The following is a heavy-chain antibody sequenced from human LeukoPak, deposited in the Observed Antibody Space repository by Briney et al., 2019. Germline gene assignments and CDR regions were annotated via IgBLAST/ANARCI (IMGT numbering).Heavy chain of an antibody. D-gene: IGHD2-15*01. J-gene: IGHJ4*02. CDR1: GGSISSYY. Sequence: SETLSLTCTVSGGSISSYYWSWIRQPPGKGLEWIGYIYTSGSTNYNPSLKSRVTISVDTSKNQFSLKLSSVTAADTAVYYCARHLGSSYCPIGYPFDYWGQGTLVTVSS. CDR3: ARHLGSSYCPIGYPFDY. CDR2: IYTSGST. V-gene: IGHV4-4*09.